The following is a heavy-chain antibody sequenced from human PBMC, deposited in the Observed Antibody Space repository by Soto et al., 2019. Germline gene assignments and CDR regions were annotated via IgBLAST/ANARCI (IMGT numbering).Heavy chain of an antibody. CDR1: GFTLSDHS. CDR2: SRDKAHGYST. V-gene: IGHV3-72*01. J-gene: IGHJ4*02. D-gene: IGHD2-21*01. Sequence: GGSLRRSCTGSGFTLSDHSIDWVRQAPGQGLEWVGRSRDKAHGYSTTHAPSVTGRFTTSSDEATNSVDLQMNSRNTDDTSIYYCIRTPYFSDSRVYPRFFNYWGQGTLVTVSS. CDR3: IRTPYFSDSRVYPRFFNY.